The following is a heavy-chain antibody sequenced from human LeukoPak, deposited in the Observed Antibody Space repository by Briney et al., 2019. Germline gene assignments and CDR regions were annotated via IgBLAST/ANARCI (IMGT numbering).Heavy chain of an antibody. D-gene: IGHD3-22*01. V-gene: IGHV3-23*01. CDR1: GFTFSSYA. CDR3: AKGSYYDSSGSFYFDY. CDR2: IVGRGGST. Sequence: GGSLRLSCAASGFTFSSYAMSWVRQAPGKGLEWVSGIVGRGGSTDYADSVKGRFTISRDNSKNTLYVQVNSLGTEDTAAYYCAKGSYYDSSGSFYFDYWGQGTLVTVSS. J-gene: IGHJ4*02.